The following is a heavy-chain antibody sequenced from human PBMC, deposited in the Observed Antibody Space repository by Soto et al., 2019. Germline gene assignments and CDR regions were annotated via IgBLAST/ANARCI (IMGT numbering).Heavy chain of an antibody. J-gene: IGHJ6*02. CDR2: IYYSGST. V-gene: IGHV4-30-4*01. CDR3: AREGVGDGYNTAGPYYYYYGMDV. D-gene: IGHD5-12*01. Sequence: SETLSLTCTVSGGSISSGDYYWSWIRQPPGKGLEWIGYIYYSGSTYYNPSLKSRVTISVDTSKNQFSLKLSSVTAADTAAYYCAREGVGDGYNTAGPYYYYYGMDVWGQGTTVTVSS. CDR1: GGSISSGDYY.